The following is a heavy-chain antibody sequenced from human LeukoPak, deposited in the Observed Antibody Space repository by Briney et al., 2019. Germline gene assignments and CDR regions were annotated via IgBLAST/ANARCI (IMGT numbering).Heavy chain of an antibody. D-gene: IGHD3-9*01. J-gene: IGHJ4*02. V-gene: IGHV3-64*01. CDR1: GFTFSSYA. CDR2: ISSNGGST. Sequence: GGSLRLSYAATGFTFSSYAMHWVRKAPGKGLEYVSAISSNGGSTYYANSVKGRFTISRDNSKNTLYLQMGSLRAEDMAVYYCARDRAPLLRYFDWLEPDYWGQGTLVTVSS. CDR3: ARDRAPLLRYFDWLEPDY.